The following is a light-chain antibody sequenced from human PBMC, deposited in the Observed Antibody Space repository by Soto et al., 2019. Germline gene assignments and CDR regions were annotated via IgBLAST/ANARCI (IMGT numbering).Light chain of an antibody. CDR1: QSISSF. J-gene: IGKJ5*01. V-gene: IGKV1-39*01. Sequence: DIQMTQSPSSLSASVGDRVTITCRASQSISSFLNWYQHKPGKAPKLLIYAASTLQSGVPSRFSGSGSGTDFTLTINNLQPEDFATYYCQQRSNWPPITFGQGKRLEIK. CDR2: AAS. CDR3: QQRSNWPPIT.